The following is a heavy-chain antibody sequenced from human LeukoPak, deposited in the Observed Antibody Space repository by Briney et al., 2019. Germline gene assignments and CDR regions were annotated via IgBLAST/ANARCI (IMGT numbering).Heavy chain of an antibody. J-gene: IGHJ4*02. Sequence: PSETLSLTCTVSGGSISSYYWSWIRQPPGKGLEWIGYIYYSGSTNYNPSLKSRVTISVDTSKNQFSLKLSSVTAADPAVYYWARRGGSYALDYWGQGTLVTVSS. D-gene: IGHD2-2*01. CDR1: GGSISSYY. CDR2: IYYSGST. CDR3: ARRGGSYALDY. V-gene: IGHV4-59*08.